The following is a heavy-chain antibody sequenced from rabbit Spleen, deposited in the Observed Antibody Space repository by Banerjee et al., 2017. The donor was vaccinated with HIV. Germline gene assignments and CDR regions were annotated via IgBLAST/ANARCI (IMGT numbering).Heavy chain of an antibody. CDR2: IDTGGSAFT. V-gene: IGHV1S40*01. CDR3: ARDSGSSFSSYGMDL. D-gene: IGHD8-1*01. Sequence: QSLEESGGDLVKPGASLTLTCTASGFSFSNSDYICWVRQAPGKGLEWIACIDTGGSAFTYFASWAKGRFTISKTSSTTVTLQMTSLTAADTAAYFCARDSGSSFSSYGMDLWGPGTLVTVS. CDR1: GFSFSNSDY. J-gene: IGHJ6*01.